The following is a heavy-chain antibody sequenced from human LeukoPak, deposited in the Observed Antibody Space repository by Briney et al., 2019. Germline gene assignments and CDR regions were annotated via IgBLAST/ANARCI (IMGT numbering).Heavy chain of an antibody. CDR3: ARDLGIVGLYGMDV. D-gene: IGHD3-22*01. CDR1: GFTFSASG. V-gene: IGHV3-30*03. J-gene: IGHJ6*02. CDR2: IAYDGTKD. Sequence: GGSLRLSCAASGFTFSASGMHWVRQAPGKGLEWVAVIAYDGTKDYYADSVKGRFTISRDNSKNTLYLQMNSLGAEDTAVYYCARDLGIVGLYGMDVWGQGTTVTVSS.